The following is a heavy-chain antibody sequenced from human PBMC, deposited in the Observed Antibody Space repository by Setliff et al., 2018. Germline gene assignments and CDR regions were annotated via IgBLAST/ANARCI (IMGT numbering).Heavy chain of an antibody. CDR1: GFTFSGYW. CDR2: IKHDGSEK. D-gene: IGHD7-27*01. CDR3: VRDLHWGFDY. Sequence: GGSLRLSCAASGFTFSGYWMSWVRQTPGKGLECVANIKHDGSEKYYADSVKGRFTISRDNVKNSLFLQMNSLRAEDTAVYYCVRDLHWGFDYWGLGTLVTVSS. V-gene: IGHV3-7*01. J-gene: IGHJ4*02.